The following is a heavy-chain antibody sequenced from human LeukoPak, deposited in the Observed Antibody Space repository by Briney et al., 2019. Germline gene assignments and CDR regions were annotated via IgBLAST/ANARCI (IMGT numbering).Heavy chain of an antibody. Sequence: KPGGSLRLSCAASGFTFSSYSMNWVRQAPGKGLEWVSSISSSSSYIYYADSVKGRFTISRDNAKNSLYLQMNSLRAEDTAVYYCARVGFTRGELLRGYFDYWGQGTLVTVSS. CDR2: ISSSSSYI. J-gene: IGHJ4*02. CDR1: GFTFSSYS. D-gene: IGHD1-26*01. CDR3: ARVGFTRGELLRGYFDY. V-gene: IGHV3-21*01.